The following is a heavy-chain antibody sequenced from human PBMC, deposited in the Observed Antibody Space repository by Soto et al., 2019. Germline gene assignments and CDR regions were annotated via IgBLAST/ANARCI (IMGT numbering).Heavy chain of an antibody. CDR2: INAGNGNT. D-gene: IGHD1-26*01. J-gene: IGHJ4*02. CDR3: ARGVGSGLSDY. Sequence: ASVKVSCKASGYTFTSYAMHWVRQAPGQRLEWMGWINAGNGNTKYSQKFQGRVTITRDTSASTAYMELRSLRSEDTAVYYCARGVGSGLSDYWGQGTLVTVSS. V-gene: IGHV1-3*01. CDR1: GYTFTSYA.